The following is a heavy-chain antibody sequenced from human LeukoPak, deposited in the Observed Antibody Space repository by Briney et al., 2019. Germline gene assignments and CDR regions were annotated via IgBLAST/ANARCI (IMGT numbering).Heavy chain of an antibody. D-gene: IGHD4-11*01. V-gene: IGHV3-74*01. CDR2: LGTDGTYT. CDR1: GLNPRDNW. J-gene: IGHJ5*02. Sequence: AGSLRLSCAASGLNPRDNWMHWVRQAPGKGLVWVSRLGTDGTYTNYADSVTGRFTISRDNAKNTLYLQMDSLRAEDTSFYYCVRDPSNSGNWFDLWGQGTLVTVSS. CDR3: VRDPSNSGNWFDL.